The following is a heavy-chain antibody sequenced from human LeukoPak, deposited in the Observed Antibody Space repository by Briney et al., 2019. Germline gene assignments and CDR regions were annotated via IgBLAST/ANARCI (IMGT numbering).Heavy chain of an antibody. CDR3: ARALSTSWYDASDI. Sequence: GGSLRLSCAASGFTFSSYWMSWVRQAPGKGLEWVSNIQQDGSEKYYVDSVKGRLTISRDNAKNSLYLQMNSLRVEDTAAYYCARALSTSWYDASDIWGQGTMVTVSS. CDR2: IQQDGSEK. V-gene: IGHV3-7*01. D-gene: IGHD2-2*01. CDR1: GFTFSSYW. J-gene: IGHJ3*02.